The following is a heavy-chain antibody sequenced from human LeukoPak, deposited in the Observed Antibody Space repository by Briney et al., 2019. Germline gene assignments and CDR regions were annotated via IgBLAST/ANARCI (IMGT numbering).Heavy chain of an antibody. J-gene: IGHJ4*02. Sequence: GGSLRLSCAASGFTFSSYWMHWVRQAPGKGLVWVSRINSDGSSTSYGDSVKGRFTISRDNAKNTLYLQMNSLRAEDTAVYYCARVVDHDYGDYYLDYWGQGTLVTVSS. CDR3: ARVVDHDYGDYYLDY. V-gene: IGHV3-74*01. CDR2: INSDGSST. D-gene: IGHD4-17*01. CDR1: GFTFSSYW.